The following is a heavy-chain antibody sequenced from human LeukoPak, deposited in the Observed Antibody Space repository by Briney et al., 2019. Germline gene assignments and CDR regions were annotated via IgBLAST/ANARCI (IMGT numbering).Heavy chain of an antibody. CDR2: IYYSGST. CDR3: ARTRFGNYDSNPLRWFDP. Sequence: SETLSLTCTVSGGSISSYYWSWIRQPPGKGLEWIGDIYYSGSTNYNPSLKSRVTISVDTSKNQFSLKLSSVTAADTAVYYCARTRFGNYDSNPLRWFDPWGQGTLVTVSS. CDR1: GGSISSYY. D-gene: IGHD3-22*01. V-gene: IGHV4-59*01. J-gene: IGHJ5*02.